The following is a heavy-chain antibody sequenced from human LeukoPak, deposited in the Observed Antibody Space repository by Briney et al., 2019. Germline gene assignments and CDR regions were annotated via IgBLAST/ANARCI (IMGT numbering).Heavy chain of an antibody. D-gene: IGHD5-24*01. CDR3: ARHTIPLGTFDI. Sequence: ASVKVSCKACGYTFTSYGISWVRQAPGQGLEWMGWISAYNGNTNYAQKLQGRVTMTTDTSTSTAYMELRSLRSDDTAVYYCARHTIPLGTFDIWGQGTMVTVSS. V-gene: IGHV1-18*01. CDR1: GYTFTSYG. CDR2: ISAYNGNT. J-gene: IGHJ3*02.